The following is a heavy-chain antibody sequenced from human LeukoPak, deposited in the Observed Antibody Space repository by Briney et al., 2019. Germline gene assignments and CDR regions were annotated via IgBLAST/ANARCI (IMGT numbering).Heavy chain of an antibody. J-gene: IGHJ4*02. V-gene: IGHV1-24*01. CDR2: FDPEDGET. Sequence: ASVKVSCKVSGYTLTELSMRWVRQAPGKGLEWMGGFDPEDGETIYAQKFQGRVTMTEDTSTNTAYMELSSLRSEDTAVYYGATDLMVVTPVGYWGQGTLVTVSS. D-gene: IGHD4-23*01. CDR3: ATDLMVVTPVGY. CDR1: GYTLTELS.